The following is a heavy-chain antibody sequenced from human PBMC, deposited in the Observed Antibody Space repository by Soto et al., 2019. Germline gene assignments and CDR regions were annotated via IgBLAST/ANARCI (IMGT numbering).Heavy chain of an antibody. D-gene: IGHD3-10*01. CDR2: ISKSGDST. J-gene: IGHJ4*02. Sequence: GGSLRLSCAASGVTFTSYAMTWVRQVPGEGPQWVSSISKSGDSTYYADSVKGRFTTSRDNSKNTLYLQMNSLRAEDTAIYYCAKGSFGFDYWGQGTLVTVSS. CDR1: GVTFTSYA. CDR3: AKGSFGFDY. V-gene: IGHV3-23*01.